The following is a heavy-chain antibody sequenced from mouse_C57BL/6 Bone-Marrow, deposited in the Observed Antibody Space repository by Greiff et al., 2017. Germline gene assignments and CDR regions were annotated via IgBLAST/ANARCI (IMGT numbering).Heavy chain of an antibody. CDR1: GFSFNTYA. J-gene: IGHJ1*03. D-gene: IGHD2-2*01. CDR2: IRSKSNNYAT. Sequence: EVQLVESGGGLVQPKGSLKLSCAASGFSFNTYAMNWVRQAPGKGLEWVARIRSKSNNYATYYADSVKDRFTISRDDSESMLYLQMNNLKTEDTAMYYCVRYGSYWYFDVWGTGTTVTVSS. V-gene: IGHV10-1*01. CDR3: VRYGSYWYFDV.